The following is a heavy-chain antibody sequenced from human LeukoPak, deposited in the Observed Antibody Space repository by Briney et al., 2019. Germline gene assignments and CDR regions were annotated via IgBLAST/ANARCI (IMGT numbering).Heavy chain of an antibody. Sequence: QPGGSLRLSCAASGFTFSSSGMHWVRQAPGRGLEWVAFIRFDGTTKYYAQSVRGRFTISRDNSKNTLGLQMNSLRPEDTAVYYCARTFPLCSSTSCYQDVWGKGTTVTVSS. CDR2: IRFDGTTK. J-gene: IGHJ6*04. CDR1: GFTFSSSG. D-gene: IGHD2-2*01. V-gene: IGHV3-30*02. CDR3: ARTFPLCSSTSCYQDV.